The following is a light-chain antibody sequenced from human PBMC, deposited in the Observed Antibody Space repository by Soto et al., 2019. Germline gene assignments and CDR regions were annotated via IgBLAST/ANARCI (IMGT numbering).Light chain of an antibody. V-gene: IGLV1-44*01. Sequence: QSVLTQPPSASGAPGQWVTISCSGTNSNIGRNAVVWYQQLPGAAPKFLIYNNSQRPSGVPDRFSGSKSGTSASLAITGLQAEDEADYYCQSYDSSLSGSVFGTGTKLTVL. CDR1: NSNIGRNA. CDR3: QSYDSSLSGSV. J-gene: IGLJ1*01. CDR2: NNS.